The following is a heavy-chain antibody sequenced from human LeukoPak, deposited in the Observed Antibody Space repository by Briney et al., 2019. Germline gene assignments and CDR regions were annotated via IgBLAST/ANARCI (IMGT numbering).Heavy chain of an antibody. CDR2: ISSNGGST. CDR1: GFTFSSYA. J-gene: IGHJ5*02. D-gene: IGHD2-2*01. V-gene: IGHV3-64D*06. CDR3: VKPYCSSTSCYNWFDP. Sequence: GGSLRLSCSASGFTFSSYAMHWVRQAPGKGLEYVSAISSNGGSTYYADSVKGSFTISRDNSKNTLYLQMSSLRAEDTAVYYCVKPYCSSTSCYNWFDPWGQGTLVTVSS.